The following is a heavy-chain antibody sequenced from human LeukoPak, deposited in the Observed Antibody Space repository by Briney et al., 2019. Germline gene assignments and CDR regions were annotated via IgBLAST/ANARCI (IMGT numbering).Heavy chain of an antibody. J-gene: IGHJ5*02. CDR1: GGSISSGGYY. Sequence: SETLSLTCTVSGGSISSGGYYWSWIRQHPGKGLEWIGHIYSSGTTYSDPSLKSRLTISVDTSQNQFSLKLSSVTAADTAVYYCARGESPWGQGTLVTVSS. V-gene: IGHV4-31*03. CDR3: ARGESP. CDR2: IYSSGTT.